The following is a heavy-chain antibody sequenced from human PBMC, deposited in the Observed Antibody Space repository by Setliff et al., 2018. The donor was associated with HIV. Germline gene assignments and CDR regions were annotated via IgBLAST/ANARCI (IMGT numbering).Heavy chain of an antibody. D-gene: IGHD3-22*01. CDR3: ARARRDSYDRGRRNHYYIDV. CDR1: GDTLSSYA. J-gene: IGHJ6*03. Sequence: SVKVSCKASGDTLSSYAISWVRQAPGQGLEWMGGIIPILGIANYAQKFQDRVTITADKSTDTAYMELSRLRSEDTAVYYCARARRDSYDRGRRNHYYIDVWGKGTTVTVSS. V-gene: IGHV1-69*10. CDR2: IIPILGIA.